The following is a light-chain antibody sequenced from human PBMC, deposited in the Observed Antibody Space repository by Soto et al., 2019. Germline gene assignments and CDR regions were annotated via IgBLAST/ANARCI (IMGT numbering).Light chain of an antibody. CDR2: DVS. CDR3: SSYTSTSTVV. Sequence: QSVLTQPASVSGSPGQSITISCTGTSSDVGRYTHVSWYQQYPGKAPKLMIYDVSNRPSGVSNRFSGSKSGNTASLTISGLQAEDESDYYCSSYTSTSTVVFGGGTKLTVL. J-gene: IGLJ2*01. V-gene: IGLV2-14*01. CDR1: SSDVGRYTH.